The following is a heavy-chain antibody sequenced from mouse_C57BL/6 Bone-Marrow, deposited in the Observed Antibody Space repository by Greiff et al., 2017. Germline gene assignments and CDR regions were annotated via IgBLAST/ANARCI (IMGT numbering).Heavy chain of an antibody. CDR2: IWSDGST. Sequence: VQLQESGPGLVAPSQSLSITCTVSGFSLTSYGVPWVRQPPGKGLEWLVVIWSDGSTTYNSALKSRLSISKDNSKSQVFLKMNSLQTDDTAMYYCARHGGNTHAMDYWGQGTSVTVSS. CDR3: ARHGGNTHAMDY. D-gene: IGHD2-1*01. V-gene: IGHV2-6-1*01. CDR1: GFSLTSYG. J-gene: IGHJ4*01.